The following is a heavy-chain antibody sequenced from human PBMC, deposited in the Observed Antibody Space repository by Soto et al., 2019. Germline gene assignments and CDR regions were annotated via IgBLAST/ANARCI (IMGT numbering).Heavy chain of an antibody. V-gene: IGHV5-51*01. CDR3: ARQNDFWSGHSYYYYGMDV. J-gene: IGHJ6*02. CDR2: IYPGDSDT. D-gene: IGHD3-3*01. CDR1: GYSFTSYW. Sequence: RGESLKITCKGSGYSFTSYWIGWVRQMPGKGLEWMGIIYPGDSDTRYSPSFQGQVTISADKSISTAYLQWSSLKASDTAMYYCARQNDFWSGHSYYYYGMDVWGQGTTVTVSS.